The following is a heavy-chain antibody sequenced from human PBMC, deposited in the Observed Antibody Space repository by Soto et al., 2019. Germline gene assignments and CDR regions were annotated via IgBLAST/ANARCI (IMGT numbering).Heavy chain of an antibody. J-gene: IGHJ4*02. Sequence: QVQLQQWGAGLLKPSETLSLTCAVYGGSFSGYYWSWIRQPPGKGLEWIGEINHSGSTNYNPSLKSRVTISVDTSKNQFSLKLSSVTAADTAVYYWARGDLVGAMYYFDYWGQGTLVTVSS. V-gene: IGHV4-34*01. CDR2: INHSGST. D-gene: IGHD1-26*01. CDR1: GGSFSGYY. CDR3: ARGDLVGAMYYFDY.